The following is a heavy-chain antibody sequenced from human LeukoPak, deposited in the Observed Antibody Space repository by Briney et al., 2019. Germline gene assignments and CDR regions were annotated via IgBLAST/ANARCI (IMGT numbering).Heavy chain of an antibody. J-gene: IGHJ4*02. D-gene: IGHD3-16*01. V-gene: IGHV3-53*01. CDR1: GFTVSSTY. Sequence: GGSLRLSCAVSGFTVSSTYISWVRQAPARGLEWVSVIYSDGRTYYADSLKGRFTISRDSSKNTVYLQMNSLRDEDTAVYYCARLPRGDYWGQGTLVTVSS. CDR2: IYSDGRT. CDR3: ARLPRGDY.